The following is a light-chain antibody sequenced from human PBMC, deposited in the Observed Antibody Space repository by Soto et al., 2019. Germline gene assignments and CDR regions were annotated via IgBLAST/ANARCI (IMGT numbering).Light chain of an antibody. Sequence: EIVLTQSPGTLSLSPGERATLSCRTSQSVRSSHLAWYQQKPGQAPRLLIYGASSRATGIPDRFSGSGSGTDFTLTISRLEPEDFAVYHCQQYGSSTLTFGGGTKVEIK. V-gene: IGKV3-20*01. CDR2: GAS. J-gene: IGKJ4*01. CDR1: QSVRSSH. CDR3: QQYGSSTLT.